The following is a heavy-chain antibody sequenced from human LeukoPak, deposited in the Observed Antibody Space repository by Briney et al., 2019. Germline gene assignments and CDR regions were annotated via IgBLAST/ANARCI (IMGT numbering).Heavy chain of an antibody. D-gene: IGHD2-15*01. J-gene: IGHJ4*02. CDR1: GGSISSYY. Sequence: SETLSLTCNVSGGSISSYYWSWIRQPPGKGLEGIGYIYYSGNTNYNPSLKSRVTISADTSKNQFSLKLSSVTAADTAMYYCARQRDITLSYFDYWGQGTLVTVSS. V-gene: IGHV4-59*08. CDR3: ARQRDITLSYFDY. CDR2: IYYSGNT.